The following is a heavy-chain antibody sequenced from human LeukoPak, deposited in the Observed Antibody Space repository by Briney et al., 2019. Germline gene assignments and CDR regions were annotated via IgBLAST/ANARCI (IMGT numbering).Heavy chain of an antibody. J-gene: IGHJ4*02. CDR2: FDPEDGET. V-gene: IGHV1-24*01. CDR3: ARVPPGPYYYDSSGYHDY. Sequence: ASVKVSCKVSGYTLTELSMHWVRQAPGKGLEWMGDFDPEDGETIYAQKLQGRVTMTTDTCTSTAYMELRSLRSDDTAVYYCARVPPGPYYYDSSGYHDYWGQGTLVTVSS. D-gene: IGHD3-22*01. CDR1: GYTLTELS.